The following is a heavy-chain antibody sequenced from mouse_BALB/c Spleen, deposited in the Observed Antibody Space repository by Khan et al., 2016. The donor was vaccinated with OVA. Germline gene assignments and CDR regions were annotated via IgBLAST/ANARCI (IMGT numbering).Heavy chain of an antibody. V-gene: IGHV3-2*02. CDR2: MHYSGST. CDR3: ARWFAY. CDR1: GYSITSDYA. Sequence: EVQLQESGPGLVKPSQSLSLTCTVTGYSITSDYAWNWLRQFPGNKLEWMGYMHYSGSTSYNPSLKSRISITRDTSKNQFFLQLNSVTTEDTATYYCARWFAYWGQGTLVTVSA. J-gene: IGHJ3*01.